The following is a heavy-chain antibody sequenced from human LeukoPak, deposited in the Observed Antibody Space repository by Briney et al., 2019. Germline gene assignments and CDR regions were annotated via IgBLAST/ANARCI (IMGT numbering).Heavy chain of an antibody. CDR3: ARGGSSGFYNHFDS. CDR2: ISGSGGTT. V-gene: IGHV3-23*01. J-gene: IGHJ4*02. Sequence: GGSLRLSCATSALNFSSYATSWVRQAPGKGLEWVSTISGSGGTTYYADSVKGRVTISRDNSKNTLYLQMKSLRAEDTAVYYCARGGSSGFYNHFDSWGQGTLVTVSS. D-gene: IGHD3-22*01. CDR1: ALNFSSYA.